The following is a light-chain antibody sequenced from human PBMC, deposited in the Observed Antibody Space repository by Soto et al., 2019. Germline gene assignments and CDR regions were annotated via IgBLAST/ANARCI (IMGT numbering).Light chain of an antibody. CDR2: GVY. J-gene: IGKJ1*01. Sequence: GERATLSCRASQSLRTNSLAWYQQKPGQAPRLLISGVYSRAAGIPDRFSGSGSGTDFTLTISRLEPEDFAVYYCQQYGSSGTFGQGTKVDIK. CDR3: QQYGSSGT. V-gene: IGKV3-20*01. CDR1: QSLRTNS.